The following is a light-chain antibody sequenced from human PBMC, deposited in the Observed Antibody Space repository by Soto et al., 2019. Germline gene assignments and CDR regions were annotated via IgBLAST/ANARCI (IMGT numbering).Light chain of an antibody. CDR3: SSYTSSSTLV. V-gene: IGLV2-18*02. CDR2: DVS. J-gene: IGLJ2*01. CDR1: SSDVGSYNR. Sequence: QLVLTQPPSVSGSPGQSVSISCTGTSSDVGSYNRVSWYQQPPGTAPKLMIYDVSNRPSGVPDRFSGSKSGNTASLTISGLQADDEADYYCSSYTSSSTLVFGGGTKLTVL.